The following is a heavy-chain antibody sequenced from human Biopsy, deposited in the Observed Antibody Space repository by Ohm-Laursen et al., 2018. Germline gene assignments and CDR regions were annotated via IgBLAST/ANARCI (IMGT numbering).Heavy chain of an antibody. Sequence: SLRPSCAASGFTFSNSGMHWVRQAPGKGLEWVAAISYDGSKTDYGDSVKGRLNISRDNSKNTLDLQMSSLRVEDTAVYFCAKDKGTFNFYYYGMDVWGQGTTVTVSS. CDR1: GFTFSNSG. CDR3: AKDKGTFNFYYYGMDV. CDR2: ISYDGSKT. J-gene: IGHJ6*02. D-gene: IGHD2/OR15-2a*01. V-gene: IGHV3-30*18.